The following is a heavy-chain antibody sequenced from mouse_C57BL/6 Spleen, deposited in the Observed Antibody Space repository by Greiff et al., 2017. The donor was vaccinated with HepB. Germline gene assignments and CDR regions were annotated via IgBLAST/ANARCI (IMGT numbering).Heavy chain of an antibody. Sequence: VQLVESGAELVKPGASVKISCKASGYAFSSYWMNWVKQRPGKGLEWIGQIHPGDGDTNYNGKFKGKATLTADKSSSTAYMQLSSLTSEDSAVYFCARWGGQLRLRAMDYWGQGTSVTVSS. CDR3: ARWGGQLRLRAMDY. V-gene: IGHV1-80*01. CDR2: IHPGDGDT. J-gene: IGHJ4*01. CDR1: GYAFSSYW. D-gene: IGHD3-2*02.